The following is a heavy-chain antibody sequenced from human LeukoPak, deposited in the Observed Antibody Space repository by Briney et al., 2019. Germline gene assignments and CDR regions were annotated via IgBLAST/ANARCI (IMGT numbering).Heavy chain of an antibody. CDR2: MKHDGNEK. J-gene: IGHJ4*02. CDR1: GFSFGSYW. D-gene: IGHD5-24*01. CDR3: AREGREGYNYPALDF. V-gene: IGHV3-7*05. Sequence: PGGSLRLSCVASGFSFGSYWMAWVRQAPGKGLEWVANMKHDGNEKYHVDSVKGRFTISRDNTKNSLYLHMSSLRVEDTAVYYCAREGREGYNYPALDFWGQGILVTVSS.